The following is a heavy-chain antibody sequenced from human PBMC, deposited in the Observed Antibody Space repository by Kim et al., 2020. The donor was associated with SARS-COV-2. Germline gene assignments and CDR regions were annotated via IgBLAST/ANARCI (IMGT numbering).Heavy chain of an antibody. CDR1: GFTFSSYG. Sequence: GGSLRLSCAASGFTFSSYGMHWVRQAPGKGLEWVAVISYDGSNKYYADSVKGRFTISRDNSKNTLYLQMNSLRAEDTAVYYCARGRRGLDTAMVLTCAFDIWGQGTMVTVSS. CDR3: ARGRRGLDTAMVLTCAFDI. J-gene: IGHJ3*02. D-gene: IGHD5-18*01. V-gene: IGHV3-33*05. CDR2: ISYDGSNK.